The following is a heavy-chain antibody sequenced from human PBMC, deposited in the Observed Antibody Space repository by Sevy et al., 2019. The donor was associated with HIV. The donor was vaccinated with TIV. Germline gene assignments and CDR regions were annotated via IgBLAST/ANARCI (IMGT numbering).Heavy chain of an antibody. J-gene: IGHJ5*02. CDR1: GFTFSSYA. D-gene: IGHD4-17*01. Sequence: GGSLRLSCAASGFTFSSYAMHWVRQAPGKGLEWVAVISYDGTNKYYADSVKGRFTISRDNSKKILYVQMNSLRGEDTAVYYCARDQHDYAGNVRTGWFDPWGQGTLVIVSS. CDR3: ARDQHDYAGNVRTGWFDP. V-gene: IGHV3-30-3*01. CDR2: ISYDGTNK.